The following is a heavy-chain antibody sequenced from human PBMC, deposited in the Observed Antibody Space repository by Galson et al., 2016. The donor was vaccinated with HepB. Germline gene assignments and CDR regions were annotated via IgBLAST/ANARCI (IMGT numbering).Heavy chain of an antibody. CDR3: ARLDSGITLDD. CDR1: GFSLTELS. Sequence: SVKVSCKVSGFSLTELSMHWVRQAPGKGLEWLGGLDPEDGKIIYAQRFQDRVTSTEDTSTDTAYMELRSLRPDDTAINSCARLDSGITLDDWGQGTLVTVSS. CDR2: LDPEDGKI. J-gene: IGHJ4*02. D-gene: IGHD1-26*01. V-gene: IGHV1-24*01.